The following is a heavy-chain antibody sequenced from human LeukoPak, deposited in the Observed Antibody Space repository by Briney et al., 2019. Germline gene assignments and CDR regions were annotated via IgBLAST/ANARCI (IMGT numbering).Heavy chain of an antibody. Sequence: SETLSLTCTVSGGSISSYYWSWIRQPPGKGLEWIGEMYLSGTTHSNPSVKSRVTISIDKSKNQFFLNLSSVTAADTAVYYCAGLVGGYSSGLYYYYFDYWGQGTLVTVSS. CDR1: GGSISSYY. CDR2: MYLSGTT. CDR3: AGLVGGYSSGLYYYYFDY. V-gene: IGHV4-59*12. J-gene: IGHJ4*02. D-gene: IGHD1-26*01.